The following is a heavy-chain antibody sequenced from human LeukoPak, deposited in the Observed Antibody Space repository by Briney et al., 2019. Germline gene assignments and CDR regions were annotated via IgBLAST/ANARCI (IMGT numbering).Heavy chain of an antibody. CDR3: ARGGGITIFGVDPMAWFDP. V-gene: IGHV7-4-1*02. Sequence: ASVKVSCKASGYTFTGYYMHWVRQAPGQGLEWMGWINTNTGNPTYAQGFTGRFVFSLDTSVSTAYLQISSLKAEDTAVYYCARGGGITIFGVDPMAWFDPWGQGTLVTVSS. CDR2: INTNTGNP. D-gene: IGHD3-3*01. J-gene: IGHJ5*02. CDR1: GYTFTGYY.